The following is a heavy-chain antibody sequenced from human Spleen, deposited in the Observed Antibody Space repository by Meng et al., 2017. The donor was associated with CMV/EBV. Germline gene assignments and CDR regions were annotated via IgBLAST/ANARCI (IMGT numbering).Heavy chain of an antibody. CDR1: GGSISSGDYY. CDR3: ARGITMVRGVLDWFDP. Sequence: QVQLQEPGPGLVKPSQTLSLTCTVSGGSISSGDYYWSWIRQPPGKGLEWIGYIYYSGSTYYNPSLKSRVTISVDTSKNQFSLKLSSVTAADTAVYYCARGITMVRGVLDWFDPWGQGTLVTVSS. CDR2: IYYSGST. D-gene: IGHD3-10*01. J-gene: IGHJ5*02. V-gene: IGHV4-30-4*08.